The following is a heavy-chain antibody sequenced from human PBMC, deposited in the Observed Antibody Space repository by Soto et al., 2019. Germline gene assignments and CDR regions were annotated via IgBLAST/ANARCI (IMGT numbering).Heavy chain of an antibody. CDR1: CGTISSTGYH. Sequence: SETLRLTCTVSCGTISSTGYHWGWIRQPPEKELEWIGNIYYSGSTYYNQSLKSRVTISVDTSKNQFSLKLSSVTAADTAVYYCARPNEIYDSSGYSGYNWFDPWGQGTLVTVSS. J-gene: IGHJ5*02. D-gene: IGHD3-22*01. CDR2: IYYSGST. V-gene: IGHV4-39*01. CDR3: ARPNEIYDSSGYSGYNWFDP.